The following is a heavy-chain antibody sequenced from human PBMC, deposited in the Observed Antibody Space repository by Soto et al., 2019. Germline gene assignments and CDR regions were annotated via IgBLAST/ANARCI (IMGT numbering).Heavy chain of an antibody. CDR2: ISGGGGSS. CDR3: AKGLRGYSYVFDY. CDR1: GFTFSSYA. J-gene: IGHJ4*02. Sequence: GGSLRLSCAASGFTFSSYAMSWVRQAPGKGLEWVSAISGGGGSSYYADSVKGRFTISRDNSKNTLYLQMNSLRAEDTAVYYCAKGLRGYSYVFDYWGQGTLVTVSS. V-gene: IGHV3-23*01. D-gene: IGHD5-18*01.